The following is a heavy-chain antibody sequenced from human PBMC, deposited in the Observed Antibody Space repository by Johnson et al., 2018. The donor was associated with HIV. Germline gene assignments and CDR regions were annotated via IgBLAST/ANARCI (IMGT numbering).Heavy chain of an antibody. CDR2: ISNSGDGT. CDR3: AKSPGKDHGGKSGAFDF. CDR1: GFTFNMYA. J-gene: IGHJ3*01. Sequence: EVHLVESGGGLVQPGGSLRLSCAASGFTFNMYAMIWVRQAPGKGLEWISAISNSGDGTYSADSVKGRFTISRDNSKNTLYLQMNSLRADDTAVYYCAKSPGKDHGGKSGAFDFWGQGTMVTVSS. D-gene: IGHD4-23*01. V-gene: IGHV3-23*04.